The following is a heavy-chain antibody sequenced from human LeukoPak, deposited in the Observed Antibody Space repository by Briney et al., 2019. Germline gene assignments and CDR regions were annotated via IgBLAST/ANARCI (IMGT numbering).Heavy chain of an antibody. D-gene: IGHD6-19*01. V-gene: IGHV3-74*01. J-gene: IGHJ4*01. Sequence: SGGSLRLSCAAPGFTVSGSFMRWVRQAPGKGLVWVSRINGDGSNTSYADSVKGRFTISRDNAKNTLYLEMNTLRAEDTAVFYCVRDRWDEGWWGHGTLVTVSS. CDR1: GFTVSGSF. CDR3: VRDRWDEGW. CDR2: INGDGSNT.